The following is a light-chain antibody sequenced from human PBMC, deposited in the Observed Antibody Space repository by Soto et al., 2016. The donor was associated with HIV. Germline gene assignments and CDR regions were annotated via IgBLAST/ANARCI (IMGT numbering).Light chain of an antibody. J-gene: IGKJ2*03. CDR3: QQLNSYPRMFS. V-gene: IGKV1-9*01. CDR2: AAS. Sequence: DIQLTQSPSFLSASIGDRVTITCRASPGISNYLAWYQQKPGKAPKLLIYAASTLQSGVPSRFSGSGSGTEFTLTISSLQPEDFATYYCQQLNSYPRMFSFGQGPSWRSN. CDR1: PGISNY.